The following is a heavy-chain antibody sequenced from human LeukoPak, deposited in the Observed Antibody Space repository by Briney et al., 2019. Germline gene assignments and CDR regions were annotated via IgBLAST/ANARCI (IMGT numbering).Heavy chain of an antibody. V-gene: IGHV4-39*01. CDR2: IYYSGST. J-gene: IGHJ4*02. CDR1: GGSISSSSYY. D-gene: IGHD6-13*01. Sequence: SETLSLTCTVSGGSISSSSYYWGWIRQPPGKGLEWIGSIYYSGSTYYNPSLKSRGTISVDTSKNQFSLKLSSVTAADTAVYYCARSRQLAGFDYWGQGTLVTVSS. CDR3: ARSRQLAGFDY.